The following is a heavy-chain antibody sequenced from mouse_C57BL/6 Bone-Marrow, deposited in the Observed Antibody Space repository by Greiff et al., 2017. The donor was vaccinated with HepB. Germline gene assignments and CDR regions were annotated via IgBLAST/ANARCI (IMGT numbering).Heavy chain of an antibody. CDR3: ARSALYYYGSSYLYYFDY. V-gene: IGHV7-3*01. Sequence: EVQRVESGGGLVQPGGSLSLSCAASGFTFTDYYMSWVRQPPGKALEWLGFIGNKANGYTTEYSASVKGRFTISRDNSQSILYLQMNALRAEDSATYYCARSALYYYGSSYLYYFDYWGQGTTLTVSS. D-gene: IGHD1-1*01. J-gene: IGHJ2*01. CDR2: IGNKANGYTT. CDR1: GFTFTDYY.